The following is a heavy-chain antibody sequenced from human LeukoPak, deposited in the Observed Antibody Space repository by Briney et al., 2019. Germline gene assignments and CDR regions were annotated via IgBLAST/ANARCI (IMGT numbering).Heavy chain of an antibody. Sequence: GASVKLSCKVPGSARSDLAIHWVRQAPGQGLQWMGGYDPEDEEVVYAQTFQGSLTMTEDTSTDPAYMELAGLAPEDTAIYYCATATDYEDSSVYSFDPWGQGTLVTVSS. D-gene: IGHD3-22*01. J-gene: IGHJ5*01. V-gene: IGHV1-24*01. CDR1: GSARSDLA. CDR2: YDPEDEEV. CDR3: ATATDYEDSSVYSFDP.